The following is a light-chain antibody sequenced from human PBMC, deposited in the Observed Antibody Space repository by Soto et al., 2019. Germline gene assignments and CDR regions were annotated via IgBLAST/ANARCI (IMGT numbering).Light chain of an antibody. CDR3: SSFEASNNLL. V-gene: IGLV2-8*01. CDR2: EVS. J-gene: IGLJ2*01. Sequence: QSVLTQPASVSGSPGQSITISCTGTSSDYVSWYQQHPDKAPKLMIYEVSNRPSGVSDRFSGSKSANTASLTVSGLQVEDEADYYCSSFEASNNLLFGGGTKLTVL. CDR1: SSDY.